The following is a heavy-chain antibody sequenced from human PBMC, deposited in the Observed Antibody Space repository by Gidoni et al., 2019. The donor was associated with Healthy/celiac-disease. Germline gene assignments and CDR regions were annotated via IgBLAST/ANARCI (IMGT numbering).Heavy chain of an antibody. CDR2: ISSSSSYI. V-gene: IGHV3-21*01. Sequence: EVQLVESGGGLVKPGGSLRLSCAASGFTFSSYSMNWVRQAPGKGLEWVSSISSSSSYIYYADSVKGRFTISRDNAKNSLYLQMNSLRAEDTAVYYCARYSRGAAAGTLGYWGQGTLVTVSS. CDR1: GFTFSSYS. D-gene: IGHD6-13*01. J-gene: IGHJ4*02. CDR3: ARYSRGAAAGTLGY.